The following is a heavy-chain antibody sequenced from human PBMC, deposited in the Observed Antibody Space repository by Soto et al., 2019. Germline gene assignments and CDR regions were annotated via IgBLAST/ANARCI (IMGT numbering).Heavy chain of an antibody. CDR2: IYYSGST. Sequence: SETLSLTCTVSGGSISSCYWSWIRQPPGKGLEWIGYIYYSGSTNYNPSLKSRVTISVDTSKNQFSLKLSSVTAADTAVYYCARRAVPSRKGYCSGGSCYWSFDYWGQGTLVTVSS. CDR3: ARRAVPSRKGYCSGGSCYWSFDY. CDR1: GGSISSCY. D-gene: IGHD2-15*01. J-gene: IGHJ4*02. V-gene: IGHV4-59*08.